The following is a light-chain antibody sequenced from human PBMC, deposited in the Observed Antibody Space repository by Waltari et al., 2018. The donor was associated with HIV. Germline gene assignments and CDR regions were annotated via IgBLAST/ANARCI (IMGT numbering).Light chain of an antibody. J-gene: IGKJ3*01. Sequence: DIQMSQSPSSLSASLGDRVIITCRASQPISTYVNWYQHKPGRAPHLLIYAASSVQIGVPSRFSGSGSGTDFTLTINSLQAEDFATYYCQQSYNRVTFGPGTRV. V-gene: IGKV1-39*01. CDR2: AAS. CDR1: QPISTY. CDR3: QQSYNRVT.